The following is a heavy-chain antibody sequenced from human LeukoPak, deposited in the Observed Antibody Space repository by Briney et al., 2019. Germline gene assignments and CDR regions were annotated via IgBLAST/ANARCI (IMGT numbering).Heavy chain of an antibody. CDR3: ARAHYQLLSYYYYYMDV. CDR1: GGSISSYY. CDR2: IYYSGST. J-gene: IGHJ6*03. V-gene: IGHV4-59*01. D-gene: IGHD2-2*01. Sequence: SETLSLTCTVSGGSISSYYWSWIRQPPGKGLEWIGYIYYSGSTNYNPSLKSRVTISVDTSKNQFSLKLSSVTAADTAVYYCARAHYQLLSYYYYYMDVWGKGTTVTVSS.